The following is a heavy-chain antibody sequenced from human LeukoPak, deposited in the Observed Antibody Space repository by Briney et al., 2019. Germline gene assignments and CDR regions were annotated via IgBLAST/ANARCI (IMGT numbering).Heavy chain of an antibody. CDR3: TTWTMDV. J-gene: IGHJ6*02. D-gene: IGHD3/OR15-3a*01. CDR2: IKSKTDGGTT. CDR1: GFTFGDYA. Sequence: KTGGSLRLSGTASGFTFGDYAMSWVRQAPGKGLEWVGRIKSKTDGGTTDYAAPVKGRFTISRDDSKNTLYLQMNSLKTEDTAVYYCTTWTMDVWGQGTTVTVSS. V-gene: IGHV3-15*01.